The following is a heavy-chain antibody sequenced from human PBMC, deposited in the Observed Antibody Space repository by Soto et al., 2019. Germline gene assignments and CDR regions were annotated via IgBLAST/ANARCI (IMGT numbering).Heavy chain of an antibody. Sequence: QVQLVQSGAEVKKPGSSVKVSCKASGGTFSSYAISWVRQAPGQGLEWMGGIIPIFGTANYAQKFQGRVTITADESTSTAYMELSSLRSEDTAVYYCVRDTQMATTWGDAFDIWGQGTMVTVSS. CDR2: IIPIFGTA. CDR3: VRDTQMATTWGDAFDI. J-gene: IGHJ3*02. V-gene: IGHV1-69*01. CDR1: GGTFSSYA. D-gene: IGHD5-12*01.